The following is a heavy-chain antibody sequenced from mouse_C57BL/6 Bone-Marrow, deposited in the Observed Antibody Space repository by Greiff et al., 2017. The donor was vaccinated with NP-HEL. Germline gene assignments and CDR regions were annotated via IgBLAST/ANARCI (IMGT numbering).Heavy chain of an antibody. CDR3: ARSELRFDY. D-gene: IGHD2-4*01. Sequence: VMLVESGAELARPGASVKLSCKASGYTFTSYGISWVKQRTGQGLEWIGEIYPRSGNTYYNEKFKGKATLTADKSSSTAYMELRSLTSEDSAVYFCARSELRFDYWGQGTTLTVSS. V-gene: IGHV1-81*01. J-gene: IGHJ2*01. CDR1: GYTFTSYG. CDR2: IYPRSGNT.